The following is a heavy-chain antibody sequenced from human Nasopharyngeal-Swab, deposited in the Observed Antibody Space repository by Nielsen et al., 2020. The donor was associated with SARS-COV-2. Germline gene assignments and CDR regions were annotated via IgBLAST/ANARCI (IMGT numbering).Heavy chain of an antibody. J-gene: IGHJ5*01. V-gene: IGHV3-48*04. CDR3: AKGHRIAAAGKWFDS. D-gene: IGHD6-13*01. Sequence: GESLKISCAASGFTFSSYSMNWVRQAPGKGLEWVSYISSSSSTIYYADSVKGRFTISRDNAKNSLYLQMNSLRPEDSAFYYCAKGHRIAAAGKWFDSWGQGTLVTVSS. CDR1: GFTFSSYS. CDR2: ISSSSSTI.